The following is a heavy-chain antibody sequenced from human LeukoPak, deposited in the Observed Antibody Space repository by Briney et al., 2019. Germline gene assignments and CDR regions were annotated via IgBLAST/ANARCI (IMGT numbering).Heavy chain of an antibody. D-gene: IGHD4-17*01. CDR1: GVTFSSYA. CDR3: ARDQLRDDAFHI. V-gene: IGHV3-23*01. J-gene: IGHJ3*02. Sequence: QPVGSLRLSCAVSGVTFSSYAMSWVRQAPGKGLEWVSAISGSGGSTYYADSVKGRFTITRDNSKNTLYLQMNSLRAEDTAVYYCARDQLRDDAFHIRRQATMLTVSS. CDR2: ISGSGGST.